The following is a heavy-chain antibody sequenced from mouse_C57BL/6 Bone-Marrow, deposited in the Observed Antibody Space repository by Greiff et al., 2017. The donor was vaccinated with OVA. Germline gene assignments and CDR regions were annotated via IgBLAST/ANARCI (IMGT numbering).Heavy chain of an antibody. CDR3: APYSNYPYYAMDY. CDR2: IDPANGNT. Sequence: EVQLQQSVAELVRPGASVKLSCTASGFNIKNTYMHWVKQRPEQGLEWIGRIDPANGNTKYAPKFPGKATITADTSSNTAYLQLSSLTSEDTAIYYCAPYSNYPYYAMDYWGQGTSVTVSS. J-gene: IGHJ4*01. V-gene: IGHV14-3*01. D-gene: IGHD2-5*01. CDR1: GFNIKNTY.